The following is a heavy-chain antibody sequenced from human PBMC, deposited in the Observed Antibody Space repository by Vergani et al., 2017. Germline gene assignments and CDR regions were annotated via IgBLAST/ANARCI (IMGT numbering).Heavy chain of an antibody. CDR3: AGEEWLLYAPYGMDV. CDR1: GGSISSSSYY. Sequence: QLQLQESGPGLVKPSETLSLTCTVSGGSISSSSYYWGWIRQPPGKGLEWIGSIYYSGSTYYNPSLKSRVTISVDKSKNQFSLKLSSVTAADTAVYYCAGEEWLLYAPYGMDVWGQGTTVTVSS. V-gene: IGHV4-39*07. D-gene: IGHD3-3*01. CDR2: IYYSGST. J-gene: IGHJ6*02.